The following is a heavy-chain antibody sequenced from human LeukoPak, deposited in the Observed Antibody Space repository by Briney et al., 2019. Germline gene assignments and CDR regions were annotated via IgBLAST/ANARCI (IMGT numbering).Heavy chain of an antibody. V-gene: IGHV4-59*01. CDR1: GGSISSYY. D-gene: IGHD7-27*01. Sequence: SETLSLTCAVSGGSISSYYWTWIRQPPGKGLEWIGYIYYSGSTNYNPSLKSRVTISVDTSKNQFSLKLSSVTAADTAVYYCASIWGSLDAFDIWGQGTMVTVSS. J-gene: IGHJ3*02. CDR2: IYYSGST. CDR3: ASIWGSLDAFDI.